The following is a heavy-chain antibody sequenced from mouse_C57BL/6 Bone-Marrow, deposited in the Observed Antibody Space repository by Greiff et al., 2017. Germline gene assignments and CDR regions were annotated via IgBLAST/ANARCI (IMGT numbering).Heavy chain of an antibody. CDR2: IDPSDSYT. CDR3: ARDYSNNFYARDY. V-gene: IGHV1-69*01. J-gene: IGHJ4*01. Sequence: QVQLQQPGAELVMPGASVKLSCKASGYTFTSYWMHWVKQRPGQGLEWIGEIDPSDSYTNYNQKFKGKSTLTVDKSSSTAYMQLSSLTSEDSAVSYGARDYSNNFYARDYWVKEPQSPSPQ. CDR1: GYTFTSYW. D-gene: IGHD2-5*01.